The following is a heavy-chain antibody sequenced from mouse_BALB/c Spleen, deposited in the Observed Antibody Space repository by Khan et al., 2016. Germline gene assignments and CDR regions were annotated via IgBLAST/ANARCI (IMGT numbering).Heavy chain of an antibody. Sequence: VQLKESGPGLVKPSQSLSLTCTVTGYSITSDYAWNWIRQFPGNKLEWMGYISYSGSTSYNPSLKCRISITRDTSKNQFFLQLNSVTTEDTATYYCAGYYYGSSDWYFDVWVAGTTDTVSS. CDR2: ISYSGST. V-gene: IGHV3-2*02. D-gene: IGHD1-1*01. CDR1: GYSITSDYA. CDR3: AGYYYGSSDWYFDV. J-gene: IGHJ1*01.